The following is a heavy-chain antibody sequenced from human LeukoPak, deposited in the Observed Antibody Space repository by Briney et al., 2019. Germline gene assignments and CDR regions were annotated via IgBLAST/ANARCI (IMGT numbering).Heavy chain of an antibody. CDR3: ACLTTADAFDI. Sequence: SETLSLTCTVSGGSISSYYWSWIRQPPGKGVEWIGYIYYSGSTNYNPSLKSRVTISVDTSKNQFSLKLSSVTTADTAVYYCACLTTADAFDIWGQGTMVTVSS. D-gene: IGHD3-22*01. V-gene: IGHV4-59*01. CDR1: GGSISSYY. J-gene: IGHJ3*02. CDR2: IYYSGST.